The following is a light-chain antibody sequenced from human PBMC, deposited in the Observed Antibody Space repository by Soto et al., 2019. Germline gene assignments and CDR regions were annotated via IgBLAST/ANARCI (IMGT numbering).Light chain of an antibody. CDR2: GAS. Sequence: DIQMTQSPSSLSASVGDRVTITCRANQDISYYLAWYQQKQGKVPKLLIYGASTLQSGVPSRFSGSGSGTDFTLTISSLQPDDFATYYCQQYNSYSWTFGQGTKVDIK. CDR3: QQYNSYSWT. J-gene: IGKJ1*01. V-gene: IGKV1-27*01. CDR1: QDISYY.